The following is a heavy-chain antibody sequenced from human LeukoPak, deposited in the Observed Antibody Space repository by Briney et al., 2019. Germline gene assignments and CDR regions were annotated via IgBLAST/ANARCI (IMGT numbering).Heavy chain of an antibody. D-gene: IGHD1-26*01. J-gene: IGHJ4*02. CDR2: MNPNSGNT. CDR3: ARGASYSSGSYNY. Sequence: ASVKVYCKASGYTFTSYDIKWVRQATGQGLEWMGWMNPNSGNTGYAQKFQGRVTMTRNTSISTAYMELSSLRSEDTAVYYCARGASYSSGSYNYWGQGTLVTVSS. CDR1: GYTFTSYD. V-gene: IGHV1-8*01.